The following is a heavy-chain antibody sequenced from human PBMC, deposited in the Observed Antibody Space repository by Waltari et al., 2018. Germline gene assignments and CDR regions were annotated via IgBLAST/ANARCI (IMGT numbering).Heavy chain of an antibody. J-gene: IGHJ4*02. D-gene: IGHD6-19*01. V-gene: IGHV4-61*02. CDR1: GGSISSGSYY. Sequence: QVQLQESGPGLVKPSQTLSLTCTVPGGSISSGSYYWSWIRQPAGKGLEWIGRIYTSGSTNYNPSLKSRVTISVDTSKNQFSLKLSAVTAADTAVYYCATSVAGPPGDYWGQGTLVTVSS. CDR2: IYTSGST. CDR3: ATSVAGPPGDY.